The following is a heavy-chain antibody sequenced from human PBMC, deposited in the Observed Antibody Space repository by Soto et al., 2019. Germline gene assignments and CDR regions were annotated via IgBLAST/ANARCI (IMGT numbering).Heavy chain of an antibody. V-gene: IGHV4-30-2*01. D-gene: IGHD6-6*01. J-gene: IGHJ4*02. CDR2: IYHSGST. Sequence: PSETLSLTCAVSGGSISSGGYSWSWIRQPPGKGLEWIGYIYHSGSTYYNPSLKSRVTISVDRSKNQFSLKLSSVTAADTAVYYCARHSRSQNTHFDYWGQGTLVTVSS. CDR1: GGSISSGGYS. CDR3: ARHSRSQNTHFDY.